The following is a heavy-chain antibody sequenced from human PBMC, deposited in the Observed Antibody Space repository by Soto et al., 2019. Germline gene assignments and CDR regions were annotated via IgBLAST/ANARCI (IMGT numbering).Heavy chain of an antibody. V-gene: IGHV3-30-3*01. Sequence: QVQLVESGGGVVQPGRSLRLSCATSGFTFSYYSMHWVRQAPGKGLEWVAVISYDGSKKYYADSVKGRFTISRDSSKNPLYLQGNSLRIEDTAVYSCARAGQKWRLPPPLAYWGQGTLVTVSS. D-gene: IGHD1-26*01. CDR1: GFTFSYYS. CDR3: ARAGQKWRLPPPLAY. J-gene: IGHJ4*02. CDR2: ISYDGSKK.